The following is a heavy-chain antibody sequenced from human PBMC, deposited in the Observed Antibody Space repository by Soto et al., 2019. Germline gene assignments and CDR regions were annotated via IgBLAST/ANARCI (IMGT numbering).Heavy chain of an antibody. CDR1: GGTFNNYA. V-gene: IGHV1-69*12. D-gene: IGHD3-22*01. Sequence: QVQLVQSGAEVKKPESSVRVSCKASGGTFNNYAITWVRQAPGQGLEWMGGTIPMFGTTNYAEKFQGRVTIAADESTNPAYLQLSSLRPEDTAVYYCTRCGIRYHSIGFSLGVAGMDVWGQGTTVIVSS. J-gene: IGHJ6*02. CDR3: TRCGIRYHSIGFSLGVAGMDV. CDR2: TIPMFGTT.